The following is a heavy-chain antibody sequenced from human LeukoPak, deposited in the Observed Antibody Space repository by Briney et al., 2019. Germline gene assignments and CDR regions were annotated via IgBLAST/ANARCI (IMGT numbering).Heavy chain of an antibody. Sequence: GGSLRLSCTASGFTFTTYWMSWVRQAPGKGLEWVAVISDDGSNKYYAESVKGQFTISRDNSKNTLYLQMNSLRAEDTAVYYCARAFSTTAFDYWGQGTLVTVSS. CDR2: ISDDGSNK. D-gene: IGHD4-17*01. CDR3: ARAFSTTAFDY. V-gene: IGHV3-30*03. J-gene: IGHJ4*02. CDR1: GFTFTTYW.